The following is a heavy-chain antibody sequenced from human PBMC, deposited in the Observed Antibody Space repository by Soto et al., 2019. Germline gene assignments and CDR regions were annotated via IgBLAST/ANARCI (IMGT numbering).Heavy chain of an antibody. CDR2: ISYDGSNK. Sequence: XGSLRLSCSAAGFTFSSYAMHWVRQAPGKGLEWVAVISYDGSNKYYADSVKGRFTISRDNSKDTLYLQMNSLRAEDTAVYYCAREESGSYSSGMDVWGQGTTVTVS. CDR3: AREESGSYSSGMDV. D-gene: IGHD1-26*01. V-gene: IGHV3-30-3*01. CDR1: GFTFSSYA. J-gene: IGHJ6*02.